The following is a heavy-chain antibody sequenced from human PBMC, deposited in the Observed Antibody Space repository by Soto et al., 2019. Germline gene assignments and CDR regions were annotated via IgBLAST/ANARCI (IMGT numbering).Heavy chain of an antibody. V-gene: IGHV4-61*08. Sequence: SETLSLTCTVSGGCVNSGGSYWSWFRQPPGKGLEWIAYIYYSGSTNYNPSLKSRVTISVDTSKNQFSLKLSSVTAADTAVYYCARGVNYCSSTSCYHFDYWGQGTLVTVSS. CDR1: GGCVNSGGSY. CDR2: IYYSGST. D-gene: IGHD2-2*01. J-gene: IGHJ4*02. CDR3: ARGVNYCSSTSCYHFDY.